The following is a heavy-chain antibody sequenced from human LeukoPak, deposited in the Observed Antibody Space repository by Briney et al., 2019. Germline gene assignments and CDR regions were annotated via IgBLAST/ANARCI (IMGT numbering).Heavy chain of an antibody. Sequence: PGGALRLSCADSGFTFSSYAMSWVRQAPGKGLEWVPAISGSGGSTYYADSVKGRFTISRDNSKNTLYLQMNSLRAEDTAVYYCAKALIAAAGTWDYWGQGTLVTVSS. CDR3: AKALIAAAGTWDY. CDR2: ISGSGGST. D-gene: IGHD6-13*01. CDR1: GFTFSSYA. J-gene: IGHJ4*02. V-gene: IGHV3-23*01.